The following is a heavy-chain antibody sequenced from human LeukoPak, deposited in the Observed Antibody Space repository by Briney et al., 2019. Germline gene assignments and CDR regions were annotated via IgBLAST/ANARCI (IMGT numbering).Heavy chain of an antibody. CDR3: AKGITMIEAYMDV. V-gene: IGHV3-20*04. CDR1: GFTFDDYG. Sequence: GGSLRLSCAASGFTFDDYGMSWVRQAPGMGLEWVSGINWNGGSTGYADSVKGRFTISRDNAKNSLYLQMNSLRAEDTAVYYCAKGITMIEAYMDVWGKGTTVTVSS. CDR2: INWNGGST. J-gene: IGHJ6*03. D-gene: IGHD3-22*01.